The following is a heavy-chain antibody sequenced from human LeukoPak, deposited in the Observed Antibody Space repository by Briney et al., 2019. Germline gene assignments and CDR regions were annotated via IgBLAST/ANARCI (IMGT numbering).Heavy chain of an antibody. CDR2: INHSGST. CDR1: GGSFSGYY. V-gene: IGHV4-34*01. J-gene: IGHJ6*03. CDR3: ASYDSSGYYYPYYYYYYYMDV. D-gene: IGHD3-22*01. Sequence: SETLSLTCAVYGGSFSGYYWSWIRQPPGKGLEWIGEINHSGSTYYNPSLKSRVTISVDTSKNQFSLKLSSVTAADTAVYYCASYDSSGYYYPYYYYYYYMDVWGKGTTVTVSS.